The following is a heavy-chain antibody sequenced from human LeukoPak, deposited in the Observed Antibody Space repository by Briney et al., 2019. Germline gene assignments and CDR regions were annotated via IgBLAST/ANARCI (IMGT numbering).Heavy chain of an antibody. J-gene: IGHJ4*02. Sequence: SETLSLTCTVSGGSISSYYWSWIRQPAGKGLEWIGRIYTSGSTNYNPSLKSRVTMSVDTSKNQFSLKLSSVTAADTAVYYCARDSPYNWSDVNYFDYWGQGTLVTVSS. CDR1: GGSISSYY. V-gene: IGHV4-4*07. D-gene: IGHD1-20*01. CDR3: ARDSPYNWSDVNYFDY. CDR2: IYTSGST.